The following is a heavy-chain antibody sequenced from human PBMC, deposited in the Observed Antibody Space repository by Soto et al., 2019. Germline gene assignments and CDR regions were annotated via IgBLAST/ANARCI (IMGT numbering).Heavy chain of an antibody. D-gene: IGHD3-22*01. CDR2: IKSKTDGGTT. V-gene: IGHV3-15*01. CDR3: TTEIDYYDSSGYYPDAGYFQH. CDR1: GFTFSNAW. J-gene: IGHJ1*01. Sequence: GGSLRLSCAASGFTFSNAWMSWVRQAPGKGLEWVGRIKSKTDGGTTDYAAPVKGRFTISRDDSKNTLYLQMNNLKTEDTAVYYCTTEIDYYDSSGYYPDAGYFQHWGQGTLVTVSS.